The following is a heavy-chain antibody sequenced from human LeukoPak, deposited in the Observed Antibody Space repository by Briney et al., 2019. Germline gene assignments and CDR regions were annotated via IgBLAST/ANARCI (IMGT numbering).Heavy chain of an antibody. D-gene: IGHD3-10*01. Sequence: ASVKVSCKASGYTFTGYYMHWVRQAPGQGLEWMGWINTNTGNPTYAQGFTGRFVFSLDTSVSTAYLQISSLKAEDTAVYYCARDRARFGELLPTDYWGQGTLVTVSS. V-gene: IGHV7-4-1*02. CDR1: GYTFTGYY. CDR3: ARDRARFGELLPTDY. CDR2: INTNTGNP. J-gene: IGHJ4*02.